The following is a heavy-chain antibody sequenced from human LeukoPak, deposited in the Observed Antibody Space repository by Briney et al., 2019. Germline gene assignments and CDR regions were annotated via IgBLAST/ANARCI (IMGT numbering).Heavy chain of an antibody. J-gene: IGHJ6*02. CDR3: AREYSSPYYYYYGMDV. D-gene: IGHD6-13*01. CDR2: ISYSGNT. V-gene: IGHV4-31*03. CDR1: GGSITSGGYF. Sequence: PSQTLSPTCTVSGGSITSGGYFWSWIRQHPGKGLEWIGYISYSGNTYYNPSLKSRLTISVDTSKNQFSLKLSSVTAADTAVYYCAREYSSPYYYYYGMDVWGQGTTVTVSS.